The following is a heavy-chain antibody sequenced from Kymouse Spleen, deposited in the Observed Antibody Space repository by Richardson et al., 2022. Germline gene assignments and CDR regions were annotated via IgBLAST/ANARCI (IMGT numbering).Heavy chain of an antibody. Sequence: QLQLQESGPGLVKPSETLSLTCTVSGGSISSSSYYWGWIRQPPGKGLEWIGSIYYSGSTYYNPSLKSRVTISVDTSKNQFSLKLSSVTAADTAVYYCARQDYGDYYYYYGMDVWGQGTTVTVSS. CDR1: GGSISSSSYY. D-gene: IGHD4-17*01. J-gene: IGHJ6*02. CDR3: ARQDYGDYYYYYGMDV. CDR2: IYYSGST. V-gene: IGHV4-39*01.